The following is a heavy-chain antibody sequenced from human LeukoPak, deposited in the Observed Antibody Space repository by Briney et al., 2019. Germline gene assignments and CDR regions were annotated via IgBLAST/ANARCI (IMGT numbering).Heavy chain of an antibody. V-gene: IGHV4-34*01. CDR3: ARAAPLGYCSSTSCYGVDY. J-gene: IGHJ4*02. Sequence: SETLSLTCAVYGGSFSGYYWSWIRQPPGKGLEWIGEINHSGSTNYNPSLKSRVTISVDTSKNQFSLKPSSVTAADTAVYYCARAAPLGYCSSTSCYGVDYWGQGTLVTVSS. CDR1: GGSFSGYY. CDR2: INHSGST. D-gene: IGHD2-2*01.